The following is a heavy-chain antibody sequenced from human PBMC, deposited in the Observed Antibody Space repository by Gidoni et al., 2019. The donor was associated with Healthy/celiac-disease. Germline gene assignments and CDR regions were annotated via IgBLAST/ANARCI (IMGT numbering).Heavy chain of an antibody. Sequence: QVQLVQSGAEVKKPGASVTVSCKASGYTFTSYYMHWVRQAPGQGLEWMGIINPSGGSTSYAQKFQGRVTMTRDTSTSTVYMELSSLRSEDTAVYYCAGTYSSSWLFDYWGQGTLVTVSS. D-gene: IGHD6-13*01. CDR3: AGTYSSSWLFDY. J-gene: IGHJ4*02. CDR2: INPSGGST. V-gene: IGHV1-46*01. CDR1: GYTFTSYY.